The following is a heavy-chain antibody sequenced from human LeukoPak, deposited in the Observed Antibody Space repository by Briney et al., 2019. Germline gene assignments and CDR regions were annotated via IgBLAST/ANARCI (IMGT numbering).Heavy chain of an antibody. V-gene: IGHV1-2*06. Sequence: GASVKVSCKASGYSFTGYYMHWVRQAPGQGLEWMGRINPNSGGTNYAQKFQGRVTMTRDTSISTAYMELSRLRSDDTAVYYCARDEGYCSSTNCYDDFDYWGQGTLVTVSS. J-gene: IGHJ4*02. CDR3: ARDEGYCSSTNCYDDFDY. CDR1: GYSFTGYY. CDR2: INPNSGGT. D-gene: IGHD2-2*01.